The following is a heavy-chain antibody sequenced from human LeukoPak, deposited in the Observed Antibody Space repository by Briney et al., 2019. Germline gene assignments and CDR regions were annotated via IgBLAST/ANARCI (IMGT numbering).Heavy chain of an antibody. CDR2: IIPIFGTA. J-gene: IGHJ3*02. V-gene: IGHV1-69*05. CDR3: ARDCAIGCGHAFDI. CDR1: GGTFISYA. Sequence: ASVKVSCKASGGTFISYAISWVRQAPGQGLEWMGGIIPIFGTANYAQKFQGRVTITTDESTSTAYMELSSLRSEDTAVYYCARDCAIGCGHAFDIWGQGTMVTVSS. D-gene: IGHD2-21*01.